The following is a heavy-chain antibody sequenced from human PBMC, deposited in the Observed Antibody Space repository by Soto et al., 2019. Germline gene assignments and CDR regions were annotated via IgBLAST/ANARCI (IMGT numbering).Heavy chain of an antibody. D-gene: IGHD3-22*01. V-gene: IGHV3-15*01. CDR3: TEERYYYDSSGYSRSFDY. CDR2: IKSKTDGGTT. J-gene: IGHJ4*02. CDR1: GFTFSNAW. Sequence: EVQLVESGGGLVKPGGSLRLSCAASGFTFSNAWMSWVHQAPGKGLEWVGRIKSKTDGGTTDYAAPVKGRFTISRDDSKNTLYLQMNSLKTEDTAVYYCTEERYYYDSSGYSRSFDYWGQGTLVTVSS.